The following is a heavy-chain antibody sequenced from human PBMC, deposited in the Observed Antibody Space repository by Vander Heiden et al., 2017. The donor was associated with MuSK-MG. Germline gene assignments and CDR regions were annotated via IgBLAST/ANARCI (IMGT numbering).Heavy chain of an antibody. J-gene: IGHJ5*02. Sequence: QGQLVESGGGVVQPGRSLRLSCAASGFTVSSYGMPWVRAAPGKGLEWVAVNSYDGSNKYYADSVKGRFTIARDNSKNTLYLQMNSLRAEDTAVYYCAKSRGYGDYGGWFDPWGQGTLVTVSS. CDR3: AKSRGYGDYGGWFDP. V-gene: IGHV3-30*18. CDR1: GFTVSSYG. D-gene: IGHD4-17*01. CDR2: NSYDGSNK.